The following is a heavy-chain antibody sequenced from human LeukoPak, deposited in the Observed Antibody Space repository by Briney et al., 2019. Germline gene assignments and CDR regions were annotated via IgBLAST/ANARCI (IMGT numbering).Heavy chain of an antibody. CDR2: IYYSGRT. J-gene: IGHJ4*02. Sequence: PSETLSLTCTVSGCSISSSSYYWGWLRQPPGKGLEWIGSIYYSGRTYYNPPHRSRVTISVDTSKNQFSLKLKPVTAAATAFYSCARPLVPAATMGFDYWGQGTLVTVSS. CDR3: ARPLVPAATMGFDY. D-gene: IGHD2-2*01. V-gene: IGHV4-39*01. CDR1: GCSISSSSYY.